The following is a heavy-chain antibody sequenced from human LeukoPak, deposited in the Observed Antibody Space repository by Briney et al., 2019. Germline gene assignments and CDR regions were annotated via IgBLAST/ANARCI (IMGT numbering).Heavy chain of an antibody. D-gene: IGHD2-15*01. V-gene: IGHV3-11*01. CDR3: ARSGGYSDFDY. CDR1: GFTFSDYY. CDR2: ISSSGSTI. J-gene: IGHJ4*02. Sequence: GGSLRLSCAASGFTFSDYYMSWIRQAPGKGLEWVSYISSSGSTIYYADSVKGRFTISRHNSKNTLYLQMNSLRAEDTAVYYCARSGGYSDFDYWGQGTLVTVSS.